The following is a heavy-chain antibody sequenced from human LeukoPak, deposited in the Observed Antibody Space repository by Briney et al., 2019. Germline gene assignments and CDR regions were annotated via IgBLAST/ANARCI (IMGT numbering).Heavy chain of an antibody. CDR1: GGSISSGGYY. J-gene: IGHJ4*02. V-gene: IGHV4-39*01. CDR2: IYYSGST. D-gene: IGHD3-10*01. CDR3: AGEDRYGSGSYIDY. Sequence: SETLSLTCTVSGGSISSGGYYWSWIRQHPGKGLEWIGSIYYSGSTYYNPSLKSRVTISVDTSKNQFSLKLSSVTAADTAVYYCAGEDRYGSGSYIDYWGQGTLVTVSS.